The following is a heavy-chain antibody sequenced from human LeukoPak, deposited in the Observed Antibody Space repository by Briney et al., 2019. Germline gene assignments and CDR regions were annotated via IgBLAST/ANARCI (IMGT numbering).Heavy chain of an antibody. CDR1: GASISSYY. D-gene: IGHD3-10*01. J-gene: IGHJ4*02. V-gene: IGHV4-4*07. CDR3: ARDLSGSLYFDY. Sequence: SETLSLTCTVSGASISSYYYNWIRQTAGRGLERIGRLYISGSTDYNPSLKSRVTISVDTPNNQFSLNLNSVTAADTAVYFCARDLSGSLYFDYWGQGVLVTVSS. CDR2: LYISGST.